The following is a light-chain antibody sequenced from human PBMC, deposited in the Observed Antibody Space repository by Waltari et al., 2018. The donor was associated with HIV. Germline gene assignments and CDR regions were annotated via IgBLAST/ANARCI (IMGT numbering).Light chain of an antibody. CDR3: QSYDSSLSGSFV. CDR1: SSNIGAGYD. V-gene: IGLV1-40*01. CDR2: AHD. Sequence: QSVLTQPPSVSGAPGQRVTISCTGSSSNIGAGYDVHWFQQLPGTAPKLLIYAHDHRPSGVPDRFSGSKSGTSASLAITGLQAEDEADYYCQSYDSSLSGSFVFGTGTKVTVL. J-gene: IGLJ1*01.